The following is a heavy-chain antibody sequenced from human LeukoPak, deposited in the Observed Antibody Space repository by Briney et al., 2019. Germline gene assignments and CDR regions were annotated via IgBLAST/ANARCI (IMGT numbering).Heavy chain of an antibody. V-gene: IGHV3-30*18. Sequence: PGRSLRLSCAASGFTFSSYGMHWVRQAPDKGLEWVAVISHDGSIKYYEDSVKGRFTISRDNSKNTLYLQMNSLRAEDTAVYYCAQDYYGSGGRGTLVTVSS. CDR3: AQDYYGS. D-gene: IGHD3-10*01. CDR1: GFTFSSYG. J-gene: IGHJ4*02. CDR2: ISHDGSIK.